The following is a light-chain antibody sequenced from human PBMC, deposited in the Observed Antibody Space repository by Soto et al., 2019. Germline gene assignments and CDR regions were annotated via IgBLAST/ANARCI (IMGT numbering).Light chain of an antibody. CDR1: SSDVGDYNY. V-gene: IGLV2-14*01. CDR2: DVT. CDR3: SSYTSTSIPVV. J-gene: IGLJ2*01. Sequence: QSALTQPASVSGSPGQSITISCTGTSSDVGDYNYVSWYQQHPGKAPKVMIYDVTTRPSGVSNRFSGSKSGNMASLTISGLQAEDEAAYYCSSYTSTSIPVVFGGGTKLTVL.